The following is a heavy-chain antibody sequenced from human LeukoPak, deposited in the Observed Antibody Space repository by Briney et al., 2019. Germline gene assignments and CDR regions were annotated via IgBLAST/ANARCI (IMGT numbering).Heavy chain of an antibody. CDR1: GFTFSSYG. Sequence: PGGSLRLSCAASGFTFSSYGMHWVRQAPGKGLEWVAFIRYDGSNKYYADSVKGRFTISRDNSKNTLYLRMNSLRAEDTAVYYCAKEHDFWSGYYSSLDYWGQGTLVTVSS. J-gene: IGHJ4*02. CDR2: IRYDGSNK. D-gene: IGHD3-3*01. CDR3: AKEHDFWSGYYSSLDY. V-gene: IGHV3-30*02.